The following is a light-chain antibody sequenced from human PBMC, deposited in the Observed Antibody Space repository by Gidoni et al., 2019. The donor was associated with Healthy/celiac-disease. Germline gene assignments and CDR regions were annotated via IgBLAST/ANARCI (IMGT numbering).Light chain of an antibody. CDR3: QSYDSSLSGRGV. V-gene: IGLV1-40*01. J-gene: IGLJ2*01. CDR1: SSNIGAGYD. CDR2: GNS. Sequence: QSVLTPPPFVYWAPGQRHPISCTGSSSNIGAGYDVHWYQQLPGTAPKLLIYGNSNRPAGVPDRFSGSKSGTSASLAITGLQAEDEADYYCQSYDSSLSGRGVFGGGTKLTVL.